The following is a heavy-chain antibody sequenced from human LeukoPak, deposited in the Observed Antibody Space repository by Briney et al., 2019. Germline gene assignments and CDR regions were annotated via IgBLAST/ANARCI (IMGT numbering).Heavy chain of an antibody. CDR1: GYTFTSYA. Sequence: ASVKVSCKASGYTFTSYAMHWVRQAPGQRLEWMGWINAGNGNTKYSQEFQGRVTITRYTSASTAYMELSSLRPEDMAVYYCARGTRSYYFDYWGQGTLVTVSS. D-gene: IGHD1-26*01. CDR2: INAGNGNT. CDR3: ARGTRSYYFDY. J-gene: IGHJ4*02. V-gene: IGHV1-3*03.